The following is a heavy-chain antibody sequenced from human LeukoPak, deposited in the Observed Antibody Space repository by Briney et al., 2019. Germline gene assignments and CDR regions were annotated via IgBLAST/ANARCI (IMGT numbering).Heavy chain of an antibody. CDR3: AKDGGSDPDSFDI. Sequence: GGPLRLPCAASGFIFNTYVMQWVRRAPGKGLEWLAFMCYDGCNKNYADSVKGRFTISRDNTKNSLYLQMNSLRAEDTAVYYCAKDGGSDPDSFDIWGQGTMVTVSS. V-gene: IGHV3-30*02. CDR2: MCYDGCNK. J-gene: IGHJ3*02. D-gene: IGHD2-15*01. CDR1: GFIFNTYV.